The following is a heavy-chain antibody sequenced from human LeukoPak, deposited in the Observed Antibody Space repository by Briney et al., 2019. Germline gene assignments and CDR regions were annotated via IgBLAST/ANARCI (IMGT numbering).Heavy chain of an antibody. J-gene: IGHJ4*01. Sequence: SETLSLTCAVYGGSFSGYYWSWICQPPGKELEWIGEINHSGSTNYNPSLKSRVTISVDTSKNQFSLKLSSVTAADTAVYYCARSAVRPQYYYDSSGYSRAPRFDYWGQGTLVTVSS. V-gene: IGHV4-34*01. CDR1: GGSFSGYY. CDR2: INHSGST. CDR3: ARSAVRPQYYYDSSGYSRAPRFDY. D-gene: IGHD3-22*01.